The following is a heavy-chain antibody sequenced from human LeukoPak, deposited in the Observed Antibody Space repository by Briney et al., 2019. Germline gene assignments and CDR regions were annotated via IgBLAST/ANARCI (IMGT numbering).Heavy chain of an antibody. CDR2: INYSGST. V-gene: IGHV4-59*13. Sequence: SDTLSLICTVAGDYISSCFWNWIRKPTGKGKERIGSINYSGSTNYNPSLKSRVAISVDTSKKQFSLTLTSVTAADTAVYYCARDWGRVSVAGTGRWFDPWGQGTLVTVSS. CDR3: ARDWGRVSVAGTGRWFDP. D-gene: IGHD6-19*01. J-gene: IGHJ5*02. CDR1: GDYISSCF.